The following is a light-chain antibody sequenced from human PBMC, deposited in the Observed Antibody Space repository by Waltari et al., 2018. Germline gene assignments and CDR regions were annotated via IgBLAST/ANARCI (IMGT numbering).Light chain of an antibody. J-gene: IGLJ3*02. Sequence: QLVLTQSPTASASLGASVELTCTLSSRHRSYAIAWHQQQPERGPRYLMKVNSDGSHYKGDGIPDRFSGSSAGAERYLTISSLQSDDEAYDFCQTWDTEVRVFGGGTKLTVL. V-gene: IGLV4-69*01. CDR1: SRHRSYA. CDR2: VNSDGSH. CDR3: QTWDTEVRV.